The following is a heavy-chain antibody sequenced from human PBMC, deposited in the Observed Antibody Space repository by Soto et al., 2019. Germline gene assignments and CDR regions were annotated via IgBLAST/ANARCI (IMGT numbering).Heavy chain of an antibody. CDR3: ARSMEGTTVTNWFDP. V-gene: IGHV1-69*01. J-gene: IGHJ5*02. Sequence: QVQLVQSGAEVKKPGSSVKVSCKASADTFNSYSLSWLRQAPGQRLEWMGGITPVFGTADYAQGFEDRLTMTADDSTSTVYMELSSLRSDDTAVYYCARSMEGTTVTNWFDPWGQGAMVTLSS. D-gene: IGHD4-17*01. CDR2: ITPVFGTA. CDR1: ADTFNSYS.